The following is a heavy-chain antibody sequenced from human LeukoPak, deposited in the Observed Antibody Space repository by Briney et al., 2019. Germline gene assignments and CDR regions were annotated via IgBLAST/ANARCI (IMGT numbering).Heavy chain of an antibody. Sequence: PETLSLTCTVSGGSISSSSYYWGWIRQPPGKGLEWIGSIYYSGSTYYNPSLKSRVTISVDTSKNQFSLKLSSVTAADTAVYYCARHYRGDYVDYYYYMDVWGKGTTVTVSS. CDR2: IYYSGST. CDR3: ARHYRGDYVDYYYYMDV. J-gene: IGHJ6*03. V-gene: IGHV4-39*01. CDR1: GGSISSSSYY. D-gene: IGHD4-17*01.